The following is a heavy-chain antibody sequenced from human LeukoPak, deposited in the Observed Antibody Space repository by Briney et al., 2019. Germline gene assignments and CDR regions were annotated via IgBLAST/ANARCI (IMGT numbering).Heavy chain of an antibody. D-gene: IGHD5-24*01. CDR3: ARVGEMATLEYYYYMDV. J-gene: IGHJ6*03. CDR2: INAGNGNT. Sequence: ASVKVSCKASGYTFTGYYMHWVRQAPGQRLEWMGWINAGNGNTKYSQEFQGRLAITMDTSASTAYMELSSLRSEDTAVYYCARVGEMATLEYYYYMDVWGKGTTVTVSS. V-gene: IGHV1-3*03. CDR1: GYTFTGYY.